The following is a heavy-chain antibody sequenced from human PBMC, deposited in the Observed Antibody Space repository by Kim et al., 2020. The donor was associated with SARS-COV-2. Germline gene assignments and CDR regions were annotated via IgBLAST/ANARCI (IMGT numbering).Heavy chain of an antibody. CDR1: GYTFTSSH. CDR2: INPGGGST. CDR3: ARGTWGGGGWGYGSGQYNRFYP. J-gene: IGHJ5*02. Sequence: ASVKVSCKASGYTFTSSHIQWVRQAPGQGLEWMGIINPGGGSTIYAEKLQGRVTMTRDTSTGTVYMQLSSLRSEDTALYYCARGTWGGGGWGYGSGQYNRFYPWGQGTLVTVSS. V-gene: IGHV1-46*03. D-gene: IGHD3-10*01.